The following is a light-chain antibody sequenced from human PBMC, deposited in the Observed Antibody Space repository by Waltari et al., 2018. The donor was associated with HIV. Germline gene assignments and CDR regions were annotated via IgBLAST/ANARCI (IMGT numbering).Light chain of an antibody. CDR3: CSYAGSSTLL. CDR1: SSDVGGYNY. V-gene: IGLV2-23*01. CDR2: DVS. J-gene: IGLJ2*01. Sequence: QSALTQPASVSGSPGQSITISCTGTSSDVGGYNYVPWYQQHPGKAPKLVIYDVSERPSGVSNRFSGSKSGNTASLTISGLQAEDEADYNCCSYAGSSTLLFGGGTKVTVL.